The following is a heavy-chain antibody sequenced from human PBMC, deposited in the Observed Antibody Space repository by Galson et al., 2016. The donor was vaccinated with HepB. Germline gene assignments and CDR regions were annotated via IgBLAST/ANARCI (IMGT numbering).Heavy chain of an antibody. D-gene: IGHD4-11*01. V-gene: IGHV4-31*03. CDR2: IYYTGST. J-gene: IGHJ3*01. CDR3: ARMCYSSSVFIAVGFDV. Sequence: TLSLTCTVSGDSLSSGGYFWSWIRQDPVKGLEWIGYIYYTGSTSYNPSLKSRASISLDMSKNQFSLNLISMTAADTAVYYCARMCYSSSVFIAVGFDVWGQGTVVAVSS. CDR1: GDSLSSGGYF.